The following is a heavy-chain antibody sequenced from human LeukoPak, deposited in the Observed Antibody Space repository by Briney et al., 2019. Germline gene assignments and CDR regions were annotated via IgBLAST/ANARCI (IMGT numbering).Heavy chain of an antibody. V-gene: IGHV4-4*02. CDR3: ARGPTLGITMVRGGFDY. Sequence: SETLSLTCTVSGGSISSSHYWSWVRHFPGKGLQWIGEVYHDGSTNYNPSLKSRVTISVDKSTNQFSLKLSSVTAADTAVYYCARGPTLGITMVRGGFDYWGQGTLVTVSS. CDR1: GGSISSSHY. D-gene: IGHD3-10*01. CDR2: VYHDGST. J-gene: IGHJ4*02.